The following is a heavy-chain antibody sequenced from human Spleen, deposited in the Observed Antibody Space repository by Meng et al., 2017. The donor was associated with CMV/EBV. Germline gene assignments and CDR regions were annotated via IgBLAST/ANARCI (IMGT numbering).Heavy chain of an antibody. D-gene: IGHD2-15*01. CDR3: ARGRIYWFDP. V-gene: IGHV4-61*01. CDR2: FAYSGST. Sequence: CTVSGGSINSGSSYWSWIRQHPGKGLEWIGYFAYSGSTSYNPSLKSRVTILLDTSKNQFSLKMTSVTAADSAVYYCARGRIYWFDPWGQGTLVTVSS. J-gene: IGHJ5*02. CDR1: GGSINSGSSY.